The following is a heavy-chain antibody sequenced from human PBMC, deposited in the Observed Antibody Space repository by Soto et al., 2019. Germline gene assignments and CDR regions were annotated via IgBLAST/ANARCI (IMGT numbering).Heavy chain of an antibody. CDR1: GFTFSSYA. D-gene: IGHD3-3*01. CDR3: AKGAYDFWSDHVFDY. V-gene: IGHV3-23*01. CDR2: ISGSGGGT. Sequence: TGGSLRLSCAASGFTFSSYAMSWVRQAPGKGLEWVSAISGSGGGTYYADSVKGRFTISRDNSKNTLYLQMNSLRAEDTAVYYCAKGAYDFWSDHVFDYWGQGTLVTVSS. J-gene: IGHJ4*02.